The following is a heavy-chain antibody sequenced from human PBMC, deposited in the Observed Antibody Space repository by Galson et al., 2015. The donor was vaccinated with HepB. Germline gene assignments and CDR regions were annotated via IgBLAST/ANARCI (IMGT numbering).Heavy chain of an antibody. CDR3: ARRISLVRGISTKPDYYYGMDV. D-gene: IGHD3-10*01. V-gene: IGHV3-7*03. J-gene: IGHJ6*02. CDR2: INPDGSEK. Sequence: SLRLSCAASEFTFSSYWMNWVRQAPGKGLEWVANINPDGSEKYYVASLKGRFTISRDNAKNSLYLQMDSLRAEDTAVYYCARRISLVRGISTKPDYYYGMDVWGQGTTGTVAS. CDR1: EFTFSSYW.